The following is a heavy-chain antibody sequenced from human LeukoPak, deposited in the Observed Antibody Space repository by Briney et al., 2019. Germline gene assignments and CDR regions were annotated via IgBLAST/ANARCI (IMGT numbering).Heavy chain of an antibody. J-gene: IGHJ6*02. Sequence: SVKVPCKASGGTFSSYAISWVRQAPGQGLEWMGGIIPIFGTANYAQKFQGRVTITADESTSTAYMELSSLRSEDTAVYYCARYSGITMVRGVIKGMDVWGQGTTVTVSS. CDR3: ARYSGITMVRGVIKGMDV. V-gene: IGHV1-69*01. CDR1: GGTFSSYA. D-gene: IGHD3-10*01. CDR2: IIPIFGTA.